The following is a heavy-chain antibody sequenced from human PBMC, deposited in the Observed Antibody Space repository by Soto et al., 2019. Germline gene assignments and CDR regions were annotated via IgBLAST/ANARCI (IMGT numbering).Heavy chain of an antibody. CDR2: ISGRGENT. J-gene: IGHJ3*02. Sequence: EVQLLESGGGLVQPGGSLRLSCAASGFTFSVFAMSWVRQAPGKGLELVSTISGRGENTYYADSVKGRFTISRDNSNNTLNLQMNSLRGEDTAVYYCEKDRGTGDYGVNAVDIWGQGTMVTVAS. CDR3: EKDRGTGDYGVNAVDI. V-gene: IGHV3-23*01. D-gene: IGHD7-27*01. CDR1: GFTFSVFA.